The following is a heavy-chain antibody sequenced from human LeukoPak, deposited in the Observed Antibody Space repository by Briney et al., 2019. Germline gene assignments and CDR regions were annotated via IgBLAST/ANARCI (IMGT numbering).Heavy chain of an antibody. CDR3: AKDTTMIVVVPYFDY. J-gene: IGHJ4*02. CDR2: ISGSGGST. D-gene: IGHD3-22*01. Sequence: GGSLRLSCAASGFTFSSYAMSWVRQAPGKGLEWVSAISGSGGSTYYADSVKGRFTISRDNSKNTLYLQMSSLRAEDTAVYYCAKDTTMIVVVPYFDYWGQGTLVTVSS. CDR1: GFTFSSYA. V-gene: IGHV3-23*01.